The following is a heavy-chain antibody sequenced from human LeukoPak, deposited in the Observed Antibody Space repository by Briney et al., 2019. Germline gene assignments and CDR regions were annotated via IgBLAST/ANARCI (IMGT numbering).Heavy chain of an antibody. CDR2: IYGGGDT. D-gene: IGHD6-13*01. CDR3: ARDDYRGAAGGNPAYWFFDL. V-gene: IGHV3-53*01. CDR1: GFTVPDNY. J-gene: IGHJ2*01. Sequence: GGSLRLSCAASGFTVPDNYMNWVRQSSGKGLEWVSIIYGGGDTTYADSVKGRFTVTRDDATNTLHLHMDSLKVEDTAVYFCARDDYRGAAGGNPAYWFFDLWGRGTPVTVSS.